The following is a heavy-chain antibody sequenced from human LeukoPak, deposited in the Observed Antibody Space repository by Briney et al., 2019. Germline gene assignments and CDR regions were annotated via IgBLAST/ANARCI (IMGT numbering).Heavy chain of an antibody. J-gene: IGHJ6*03. D-gene: IGHD3-22*01. Sequence: GGSLRLSCAASGFTFSSYGMHWVRQAPGKGLEWVAVISCDGSNKYYADSVKGRFTISRDNAKNSLYLQMNSLRAEDTAVYYCARSPHSSGSAGYYYYYYMDVWGKGTTVTVSS. CDR2: ISCDGSNK. V-gene: IGHV3-30*03. CDR3: ARSPHSSGSAGYYYYYYMDV. CDR1: GFTFSSYG.